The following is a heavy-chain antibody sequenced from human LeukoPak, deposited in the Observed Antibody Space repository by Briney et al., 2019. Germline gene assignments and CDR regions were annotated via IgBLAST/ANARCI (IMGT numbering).Heavy chain of an antibody. CDR3: ASYHPDCGGDCCLDY. D-gene: IGHD2-21*02. Sequence: VASVKVSCKASGGTFSSYAISWVRQAPGQGLEWMGGIIPIFGTANYAQKFQGRVTITADESTSTAYMELSSLRSEDTAVYYCASYHPDCGGDCCLDYWGQGTLVTVSS. CDR2: IIPIFGTA. CDR1: GGTFSSYA. V-gene: IGHV1-69*13. J-gene: IGHJ4*02.